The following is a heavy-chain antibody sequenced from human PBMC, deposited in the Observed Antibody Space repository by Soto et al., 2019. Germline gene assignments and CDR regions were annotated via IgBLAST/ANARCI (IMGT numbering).Heavy chain of an antibody. CDR2: ISGSGGST. J-gene: IGHJ4*02. CDR1: GFTFSSFA. D-gene: IGHD2-8*01. Sequence: GGSLRLSCAASGFTFSSFAMSWVRQAPGKGLDWVSAISGSGGSTYSADSVKGRFTISRDNSKNTLYLQMNSLRAEDTAVYHCARGRHCTNGVCYTLDYWGQGTLVTVS. V-gene: IGHV3-23*01. CDR3: ARGRHCTNGVCYTLDY.